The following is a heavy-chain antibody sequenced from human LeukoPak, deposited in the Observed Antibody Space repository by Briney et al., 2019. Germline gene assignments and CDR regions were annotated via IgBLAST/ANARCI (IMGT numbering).Heavy chain of an antibody. CDR3: AKDFRIGYSAHFDY. Sequence: GGSLRLSCVGSGFTFRSHAMSWDRQAPEKGLEFVSGIYENGGTTYYADSVKRRFSISRDNSKNTLYLQMDSLRGEDTAVYYCAKDFRIGYSAHFDYWGQGALVTVSS. J-gene: IGHJ4*02. V-gene: IGHV3-23*01. CDR2: IYENGGTT. CDR1: GFTFRSHA. D-gene: IGHD2-21*01.